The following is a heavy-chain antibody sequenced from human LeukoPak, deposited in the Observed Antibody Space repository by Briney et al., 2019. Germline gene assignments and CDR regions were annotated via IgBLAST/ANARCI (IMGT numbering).Heavy chain of an antibody. CDR3: ARRSGSDAYDI. J-gene: IGHJ3*02. CDR2: INPDSGGT. D-gene: IGHD3-3*01. CDR1: GYTFTDYY. V-gene: IGHV1-2*02. Sequence: ASVKVSSKASGYTFTDYYIHWVRQAPGQGLEWMGGINPDSGGTNYAQKFQGRVTMTRDTSISTAYMELSSPRSDDTSVYYCARRSGSDAYDIWCQGTMVTVSS.